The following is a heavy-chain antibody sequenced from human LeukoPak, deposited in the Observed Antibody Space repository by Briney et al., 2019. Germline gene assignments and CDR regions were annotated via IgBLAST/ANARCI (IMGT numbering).Heavy chain of an antibody. CDR1: GGTFSSYA. J-gene: IGHJ5*02. CDR2: INPNSGGT. CDR3: ARSHGGITIRNWFDP. V-gene: IGHV1-2*02. D-gene: IGHD3-3*01. Sequence: GSSVKVSCKASGGTFSSYAISWVRQAPGQGLEWMGWINPNSGGTNYAQKFQGRVTMTRDTPISTAYMELSRLRSDDTAVYYCARSHGGITIRNWFDPWGQGTLVTVSS.